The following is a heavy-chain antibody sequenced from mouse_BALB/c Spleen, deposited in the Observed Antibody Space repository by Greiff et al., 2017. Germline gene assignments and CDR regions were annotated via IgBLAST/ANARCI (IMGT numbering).Heavy chain of an antibody. CDR3: ARRFGYGSMDY. V-gene: IGHV3-2*02. J-gene: IGHJ4*01. D-gene: IGHD2-2*01. CDR1: GYSITSDYA. Sequence: DVQLQESGPGLVKPSQSLSLTCTVTGYSITSDYAWNWIRQFPGNKLEWMGYISYSGSTSYNPSLKSRISITRDTSKNQFFLQLNSVTTEDTATYYCARRFGYGSMDYWGQGTSVTVSS. CDR2: ISYSGST.